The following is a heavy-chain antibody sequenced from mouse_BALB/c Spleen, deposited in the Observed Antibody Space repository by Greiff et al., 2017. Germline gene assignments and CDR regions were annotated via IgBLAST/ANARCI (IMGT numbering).Heavy chain of an antibody. CDR1: GYTFTSYW. CDR2: IYPGDGDT. CDR3: ARRLYYAMDY. Sequence: QVHVKQPGAELVRPGASVKLSCKASGYTFTSYWMNWVKQRPGQGLEWIGQIYPGDGDTNYNGKFKGKATLTADKSSSTAYMQLSSLTSEDSAVYFCARRLYYAMDYWGLGTSVTVSS. V-gene: IGHV1-80*01. D-gene: IGHD3-2*02. J-gene: IGHJ4*01.